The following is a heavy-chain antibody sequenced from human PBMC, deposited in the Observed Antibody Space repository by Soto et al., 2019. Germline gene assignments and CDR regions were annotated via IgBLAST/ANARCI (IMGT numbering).Heavy chain of an antibody. Sequence: TSETLSLTCSVSGGSISNITYFWGWIRQPPGKGLEWIASISYSDGSFYNSSLKSRLTISVDTSKNQFSLSLRSVTAADTAVYYCASHRTFWPFDYWGQGTVVTV. V-gene: IGHV4-39*01. D-gene: IGHD2-8*01. CDR3: ASHRTFWPFDY. J-gene: IGHJ4*02. CDR2: ISYSDGS. CDR1: GGSISNITYF.